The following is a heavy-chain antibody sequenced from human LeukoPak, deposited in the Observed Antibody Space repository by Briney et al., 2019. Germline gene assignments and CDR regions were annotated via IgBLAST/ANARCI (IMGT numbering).Heavy chain of an antibody. D-gene: IGHD6-19*01. J-gene: IGHJ4*02. Sequence: GGSLRLSCATSGFTFSNAWMSWVRQAPGKGLEWVSSISSSSSYISYADSVEGRFTISRDNAKNSLYLQMNSLRAEDTAVYYCARAPRGSGWSHFFNWGQGTLVTVSS. CDR3: ARAPRGSGWSHFFN. CDR2: ISSSSSYI. CDR1: GFTFSNAW. V-gene: IGHV3-21*01.